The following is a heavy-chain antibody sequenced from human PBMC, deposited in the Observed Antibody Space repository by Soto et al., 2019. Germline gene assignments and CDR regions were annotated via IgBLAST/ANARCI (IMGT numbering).Heavy chain of an antibody. J-gene: IGHJ4*02. V-gene: IGHV1-18*01. CDR1: GYSFTTYG. CDR3: ARTSVAQSADSFDY. D-gene: IGHD6-13*01. CDR2: TSSNNGKT. Sequence: ASVKVSCKTSGYSFTTYGISWVRQAPGQGLEWMGWTSSNNGKTKYAQKFQGRVTMTTDKSTNTVHMELRSLRSGDTAVYYCARTSVAQSADSFDYWGQGTLVTLSS.